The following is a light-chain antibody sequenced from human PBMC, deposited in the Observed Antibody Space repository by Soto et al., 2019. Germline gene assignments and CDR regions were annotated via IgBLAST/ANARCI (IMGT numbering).Light chain of an antibody. V-gene: IGLV1-40*01. J-gene: IGLJ2*01. CDR3: QSYDSSLSGVV. CDR2: GNS. CDR1: SSNIGGGYD. Sequence: QSVLTQPPSVSGAPGQRVTVSCTGSSSNIGGGYDVHWYQQLPGTAPKLLIYGNSNRPSGVPDRFSGSKSGTSASLAITGLQAEDEADYYCQSYDSSLSGVVFGGVTKLPVL.